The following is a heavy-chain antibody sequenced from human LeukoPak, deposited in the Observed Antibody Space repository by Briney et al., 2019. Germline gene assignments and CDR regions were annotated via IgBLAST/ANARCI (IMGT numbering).Heavy chain of an antibody. J-gene: IGHJ5*02. CDR3: ARDPLFGESNNWFDP. V-gene: IGHV1-69*06. D-gene: IGHD3-10*02. Sequence: ASVKVSCKASGYTFTGYYMHWVRQAPGQGLGWMGGIIPIFGTANYAQKFQGRVTITADKSTSTAYMELSSLRSEDTAVYYCARDPLFGESNNWFDPWGQGTLVTVSS. CDR2: IIPIFGTA. CDR1: GYTFTGYY.